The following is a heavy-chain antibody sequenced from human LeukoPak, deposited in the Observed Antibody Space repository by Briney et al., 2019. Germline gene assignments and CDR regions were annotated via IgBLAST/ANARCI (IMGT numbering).Heavy chain of an antibody. CDR2: IYYSGST. V-gene: IGHV4-59*01. CDR3: ARVKYYYDSSGYGPGTYDAFDI. CDR1: GGSISSYY. J-gene: IGHJ3*02. Sequence: SETLSLTCTVSGGSISSYYWSWIRQPPGKGLEWIGYIYYSGSTNYNPSLKSRVTISVDTSKNQFSLKLSSVTAADTAVYYCARVKYYYDSSGYGPGTYDAFDIWGQGTMVTVSS. D-gene: IGHD3-22*01.